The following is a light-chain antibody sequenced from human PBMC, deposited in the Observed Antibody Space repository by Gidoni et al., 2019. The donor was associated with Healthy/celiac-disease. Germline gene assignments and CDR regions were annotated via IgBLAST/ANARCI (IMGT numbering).Light chain of an antibody. CDR2: GAS. V-gene: IGKV3-20*01. J-gene: IGKJ4*01. Sequence: EIVLTQSPGTLSLSPGERATLSCRASQTLSIHSVAWYQQKPGQAPRLVIYGASSRATGIPHRFSSSGSGTDFTLIITRLEPEDFALYYCQQYCGSPLTFGGGTKIE. CDR1: QTLSIHS. CDR3: QQYCGSPLT.